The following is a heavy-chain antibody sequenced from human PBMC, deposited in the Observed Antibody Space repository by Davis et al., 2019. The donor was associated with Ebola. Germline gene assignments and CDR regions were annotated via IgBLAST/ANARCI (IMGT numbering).Heavy chain of an antibody. V-gene: IGHV1-2*04. J-gene: IGHJ5*02. D-gene: IGHD4-17*01. CDR3: AREAYGDMGHWFDP. CDR2: INPNSDGT. Sequence: ASVQVSCKASVYTFTSYDISWVRQAPGQGLEWMGWINPNSDGTNYAQKFQGWVTMTRDTSISTAYMELSRLSSDDTAVYYCAREAYGDMGHWFDPWGQGTLVTVSS. CDR1: VYTFTSYD.